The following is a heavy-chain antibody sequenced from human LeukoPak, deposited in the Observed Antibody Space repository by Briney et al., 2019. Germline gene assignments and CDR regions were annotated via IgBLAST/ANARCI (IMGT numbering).Heavy chain of an antibody. Sequence: PGGSLRLSCAASGFTFSAYAMHWVRQAPGKGLEYVSAINSNGASTYYADSVKGRFTISRNNARNTVYLQMSSLRPEDTAVYYCVKKTFTVTSPFDYWGQGTLVTVSS. CDR1: GFTFSAYA. J-gene: IGHJ4*02. CDR3: VKKTFTVTSPFDY. D-gene: IGHD3-16*01. V-gene: IGHV3-64D*09. CDR2: INSNGAST.